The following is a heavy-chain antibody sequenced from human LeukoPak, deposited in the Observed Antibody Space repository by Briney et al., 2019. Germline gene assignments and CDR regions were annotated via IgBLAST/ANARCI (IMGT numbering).Heavy chain of an antibody. J-gene: IGHJ4*02. CDR3: ARGNYYDSSGYSDAPDY. Sequence: GRSLRLSCAASGFTFDDYAMHWVRQAPGRGLEWVSGNSWNSGSIGYADSVKGRFTIPRDNAKNSLYLQMNSLRAEDTALYYCARGNYYDSSGYSDAPDYWGQGTLVTVSS. CDR1: GFTFDDYA. CDR2: NSWNSGSI. D-gene: IGHD3-22*01. V-gene: IGHV3-9*01.